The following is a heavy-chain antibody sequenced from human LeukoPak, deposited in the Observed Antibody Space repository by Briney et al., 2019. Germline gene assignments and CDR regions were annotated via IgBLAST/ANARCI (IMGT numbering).Heavy chain of an antibody. J-gene: IGHJ6*02. CDR2: IYYSGST. Sequence: PSETLSLTCTVSGGSISSHYWSWIRQPPGKGLEWIGYIYYSGSTNYNPSLKSRVTISVDTSKNQFSLKLSSVTAADTAVYYCASGAVATRGRMVRGGNYYYGMDVWGQGTTVTVSS. D-gene: IGHD3-10*01. CDR1: GGSISSHY. V-gene: IGHV4-59*11. CDR3: ASGAVATRGRMVRGGNYYYGMDV.